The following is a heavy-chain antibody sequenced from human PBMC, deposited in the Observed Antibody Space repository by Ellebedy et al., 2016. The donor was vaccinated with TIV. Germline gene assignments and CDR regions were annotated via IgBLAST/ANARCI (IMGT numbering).Heavy chain of an antibody. D-gene: IGHD2/OR15-2a*01. Sequence: GGSLRLXXAASGFTFNSYAMNWVRQAPGRGLEWVAAITATGGSTYYADSVKGRFTISRDKPKNTLSLQMNSLRVEDTAIYYCARSSSSHYFYYYMDVWGKGTTVTVS. CDR1: GFTFNSYA. J-gene: IGHJ6*03. CDR2: ITATGGST. V-gene: IGHV3-23*01. CDR3: ARSSSSHYFYYYMDV.